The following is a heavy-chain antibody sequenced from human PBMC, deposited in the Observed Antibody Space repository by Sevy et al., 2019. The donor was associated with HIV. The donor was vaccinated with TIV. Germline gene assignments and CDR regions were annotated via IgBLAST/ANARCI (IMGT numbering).Heavy chain of an antibody. CDR1: GGTFSSYA. CDR3: ARGSQGDIVVVPAAITNYYYGMDV. V-gene: IGHV1-69*13. CDR2: IIPIFGRA. Sequence: ASVKVSCKASGGTFSSYAISWVRQAPGQGLEWMGGIIPIFGRANYAQKFQGRVTITADESTSTAYMELSSLRSEDTAVYYCARGSQGDIVVVPAAITNYYYGMDVWGQGTTVTVSS. J-gene: IGHJ6*02. D-gene: IGHD2-2*01.